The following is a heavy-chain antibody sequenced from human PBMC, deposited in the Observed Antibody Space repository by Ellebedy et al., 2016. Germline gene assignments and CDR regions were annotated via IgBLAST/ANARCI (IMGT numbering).Heavy chain of an antibody. D-gene: IGHD3-22*01. Sequence: GESLKISXAVSGFIFSTYGMHWVRQAPGKGLEWVAVISYDGSNKYYADSVKGRFTISRDNSKNTLYLQMNSLRAEDTAVYYCAKGSTMILVADAFDIWGQGTMVTVSS. V-gene: IGHV3-30*18. J-gene: IGHJ3*02. CDR2: ISYDGSNK. CDR1: GFIFSTYG. CDR3: AKGSTMILVADAFDI.